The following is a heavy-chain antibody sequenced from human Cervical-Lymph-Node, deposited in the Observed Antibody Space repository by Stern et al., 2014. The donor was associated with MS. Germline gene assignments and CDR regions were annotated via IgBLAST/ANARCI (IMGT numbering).Heavy chain of an antibody. Sequence: QVQLVESGAEVKKPGSSVKVSCKTSGGTFSTSGISWVRQAPGQGLEWMGGIIPVLGTTNYARKFQGRLTITADKSTSTAYMALSSLRSDDTAFYYCATDLGVGATVSWGQGTVVTVSS. CDR3: ATDLGVGATVS. J-gene: IGHJ5*02. V-gene: IGHV1-69*06. CDR1: GGTFSTSG. CDR2: IIPVLGTT. D-gene: IGHD1-26*01.